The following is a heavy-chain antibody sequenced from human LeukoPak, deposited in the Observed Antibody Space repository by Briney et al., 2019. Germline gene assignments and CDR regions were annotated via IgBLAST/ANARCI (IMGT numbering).Heavy chain of an antibody. CDR3: ARRIVVVIEGEEYYYYMDV. Sequence: SETLSLTCTVSGGSISSSSYYWGWIRQPPGKRLEWIGSIYYSGSTYYNPSLKSRVTISVDTSKNQFSLKLSSVTAADTAVYYCARRIVVVIEGEEYYYYMDVWGKGTTVTVSS. J-gene: IGHJ6*03. CDR2: IYYSGST. V-gene: IGHV4-39*01. CDR1: GGSISSSSYY. D-gene: IGHD3-22*01.